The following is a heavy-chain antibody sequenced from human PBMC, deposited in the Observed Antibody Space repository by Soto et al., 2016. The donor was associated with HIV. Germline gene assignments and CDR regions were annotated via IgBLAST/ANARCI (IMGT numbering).Heavy chain of an antibody. CDR3: AREGVWGSSRPYYFDH. Sequence: EEQLVESGGGLVQPGGSLRLSCAVSGFTVSHNYMSWVRQAPGKGLEWVSVMNSGGSRYYSDFVRGRFTISRDNSKNTVYLQMNRLRAEDTAVYYCAREGVWGSSRPYYFDHWGQGILVTVSS. V-gene: IGHV3-66*01. CDR2: MNSGGSR. D-gene: IGHD3-16*02. CDR1: GFTVSHNY. J-gene: IGHJ4*02.